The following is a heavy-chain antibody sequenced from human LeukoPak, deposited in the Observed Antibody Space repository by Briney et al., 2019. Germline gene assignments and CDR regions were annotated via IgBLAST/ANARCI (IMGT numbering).Heavy chain of an antibody. J-gene: IGHJ6*03. Sequence: SETLSLTCAVYGGSFSGYYWSWIRHPPRQGLGWNGDVNHCGSTNYSPSLKSRVTISVDTSKNQFSLKLSSVTAADTAVYYCAREYYDFWSGYRSDYYYMDVWGKGTTVTVSS. V-gene: IGHV4-34*01. CDR1: GGSFSGYY. CDR2: VNHCGST. D-gene: IGHD3-3*01. CDR3: AREYYDFWSGYRSDYYYMDV.